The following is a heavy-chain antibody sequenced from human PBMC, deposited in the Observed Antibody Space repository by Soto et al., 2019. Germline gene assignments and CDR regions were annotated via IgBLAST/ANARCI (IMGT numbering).Heavy chain of an antibody. V-gene: IGHV3-23*01. Sequence: EVQLSESGGGLVQPGGSLRLSCEASGLKFSHYAMTWVRQAPGRGPEWVSTVSGIGDETFYADSVRGRFTISRDNSKETAYLAMKSLRVEETVVYYCAKGGHLSVFEYWGQGTLVTVSS. CDR1: GLKFSHYA. J-gene: IGHJ4*02. CDR3: AKGGHLSVFEY. CDR2: VSGIGDET.